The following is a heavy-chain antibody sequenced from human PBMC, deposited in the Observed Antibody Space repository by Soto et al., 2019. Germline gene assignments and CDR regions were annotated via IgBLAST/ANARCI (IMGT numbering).Heavy chain of an antibody. CDR3: ARDGSRSSYYGGIDN. D-gene: IGHD1-26*01. J-gene: IGHJ4*02. Sequence: GGSLRLSCAASGFTFRSYAMHWVRQAPGKGLEWVAVISYDGSNKYYADSVKGRFTISRDNSKNTLYLQMNSLRAEDTAVYYCARDGSRSSYYGGIDNWGQGTLVTVSS. CDR2: ISYDGSNK. V-gene: IGHV3-30-3*01. CDR1: GFTFRSYA.